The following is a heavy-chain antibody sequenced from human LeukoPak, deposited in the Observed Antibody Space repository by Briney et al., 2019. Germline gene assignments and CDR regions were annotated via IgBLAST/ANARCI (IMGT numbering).Heavy chain of an antibody. CDR1: GYTFTSND. J-gene: IGHJ5*02. D-gene: IGHD2-2*01. CDR2: MNPNSGNT. V-gene: IGHV1-8*01. CDR3: ARGPSCGSMSCPYWFDP. Sequence: ASVQVSCKASGYTFTSNDINWVRQATGQGLEWMGWMNPNSGNTGYAQKFQGRLTMTRNTSISTAYMELSSLRSEDTAVYYCARGPSCGSMSCPYWFDPWGQGTLVTVSS.